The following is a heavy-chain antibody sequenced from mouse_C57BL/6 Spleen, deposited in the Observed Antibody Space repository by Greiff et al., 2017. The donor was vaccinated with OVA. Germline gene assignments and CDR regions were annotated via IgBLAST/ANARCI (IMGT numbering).Heavy chain of an antibody. CDR2: INPNTGGT. CDR3: ARGGGLPHYLYD. V-gene: IGHV1-18*01. CDR1: GYTFTDYN. Sequence: VQLQQSGPELVKPGDSVKIPCKASGYTFTDYNMDWVKQSHGKSLEWIGDINPNTGGTIYNQKFTGKATLTVDKSSSTSYMELRSLTSEDTEFYYCARGGGLPHYLYDWGKGTTLT. J-gene: IGHJ2*01. D-gene: IGHD2-4*01.